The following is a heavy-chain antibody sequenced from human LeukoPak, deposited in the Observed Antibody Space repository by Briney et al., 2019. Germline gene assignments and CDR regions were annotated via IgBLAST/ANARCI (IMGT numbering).Heavy chain of an antibody. CDR2: ISTSGSTI. CDR3: ARVPGYYDSSGYRGGDVAFDI. J-gene: IGHJ3*02. V-gene: IGHV3-48*03. Sequence: PGGSLRLSCAASGFTFSSYEMSWIRQAPGKGLEWVSYISTSGSTIYYADSVKGRFTISRDNAKNSLYLQMNSLRAEDTAVFYCARVPGYYDSSGYRGGDVAFDIWGQGTMVTVSS. D-gene: IGHD3-22*01. CDR1: GFTFSSYE.